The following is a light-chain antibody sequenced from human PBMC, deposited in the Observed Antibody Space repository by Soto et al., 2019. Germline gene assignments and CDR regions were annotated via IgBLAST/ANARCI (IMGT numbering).Light chain of an antibody. V-gene: IGKV3-15*01. CDR3: QQYYDWPPWT. Sequence: EIKMTQSPATLSVSPGERATLSCRASQSVSSNLAWYQQKPGLAPRLLIYDTSTKAPGIPARFSGSVSGTEFTLTISSLQSEDFAVYYCQQYYDWPPWTFGQGNKVEIK. CDR1: QSVSSN. CDR2: DTS. J-gene: IGKJ1*01.